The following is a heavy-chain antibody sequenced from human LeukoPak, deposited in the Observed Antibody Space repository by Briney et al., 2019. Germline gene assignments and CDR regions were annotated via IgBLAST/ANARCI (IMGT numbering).Heavy chain of an antibody. D-gene: IGHD6-6*01. V-gene: IGHV1-69*04. CDR3: ARGGRAGYSSSSNGGYVY. J-gene: IGHJ4*02. CDR2: IIPILGIA. Sequence: SVKVSCKASGGTFSSYAISWVRQAPGQGLEWMGRIIPILGIANYAQKFQGRVTITADKSTSTAYMELSSLRSEDTAVYYCARGGRAGYSSSSNGGYVYWGQGTLVTVSS. CDR1: GGTFSSYA.